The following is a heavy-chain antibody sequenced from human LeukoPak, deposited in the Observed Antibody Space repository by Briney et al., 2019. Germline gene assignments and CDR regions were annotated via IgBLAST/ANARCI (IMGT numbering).Heavy chain of an antibody. CDR3: VRAEGYIAIVS. J-gene: IGHJ5*02. V-gene: IGHV3-7*01. Sequence: GGSLRLSCAASGHLFSSYWMTWVRQAPGKGLECVANINQDGSEKNYVDSVKGRFTISRDNAKNILHMQMISLSAKHTPVSYSVRAEGYIAIVSSGQGTLVTVSS. CDR1: GHLFSSYW. D-gene: IGHD2/OR15-2a*01. CDR2: INQDGSEK.